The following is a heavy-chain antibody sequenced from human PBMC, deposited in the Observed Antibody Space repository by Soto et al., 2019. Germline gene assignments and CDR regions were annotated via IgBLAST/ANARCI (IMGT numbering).Heavy chain of an antibody. CDR3: ARVMAAGSTSCCHFDY. Sequence: QVQLVESGGGLVKPGGSLRLSCAASGFTFSDYYMNWIRQAPGKGLEWVSYISSSGSTIYYADSVKGRFTISRDNAKNSLYLQMNSLRAEDTAVYYCARVMAAGSTSCCHFDYWGQGTLVTVSS. J-gene: IGHJ4*02. CDR1: GFTFSDYY. CDR2: ISSSGSTI. D-gene: IGHD2-2*01. V-gene: IGHV3-11*01.